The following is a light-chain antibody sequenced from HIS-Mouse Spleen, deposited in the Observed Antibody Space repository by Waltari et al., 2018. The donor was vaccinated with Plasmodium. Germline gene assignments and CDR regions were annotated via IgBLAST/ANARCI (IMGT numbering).Light chain of an antibody. V-gene: IGKV3-15*01. Sequence: EIVMTQSPATLSVSPGDRATLSCRASQSVSSNLAWYQQKPWQAPRLLIYSASTRATCIPARFSGSGSGTEFTLTISSLQSEDVAVYYCQQYNNWSFTFGPGTKVDIK. CDR3: QQYNNWSFT. CDR1: QSVSSN. CDR2: SAS. J-gene: IGKJ3*01.